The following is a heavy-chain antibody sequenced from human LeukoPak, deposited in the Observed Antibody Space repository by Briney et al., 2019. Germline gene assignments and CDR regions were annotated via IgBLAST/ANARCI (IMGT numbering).Heavy chain of an antibody. CDR1: GGSISSGAYY. CDR3: ARGTLRRGRVQFDY. CDR2: ISNSGST. V-gene: IGHV4-31*03. J-gene: IGHJ4*02. D-gene: IGHD1-1*01. Sequence: SETLSLTCTVSGGSISSGAYYCTWIRQHPGKGLEWIGYISNSGSTYYNPSLKSRVTISVDTSKNQFSLKLSSVTAADTAVYYCARGTLRRGRVQFDYWGQGTLVTVSS.